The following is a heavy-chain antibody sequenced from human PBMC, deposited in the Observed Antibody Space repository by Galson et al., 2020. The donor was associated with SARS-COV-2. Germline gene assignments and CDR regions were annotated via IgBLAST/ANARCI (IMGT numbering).Heavy chain of an antibody. CDR2: ISRSSSTI. CDR1: GFTFSSYS. CDR3: ASPRGYTYGPFDY. V-gene: IGHV3-48*04. J-gene: IGHJ4*02. Sequence: GESLKISCAASGFTFSSYSMNWVRQAPGKGLEWVSYISRSSSTIYYADSVKGRFTISRDNAKNSLYLQMNSLRAEDTAVYYCASPRGYTYGPFDYWGQGTLVTVSS. D-gene: IGHD5-18*01.